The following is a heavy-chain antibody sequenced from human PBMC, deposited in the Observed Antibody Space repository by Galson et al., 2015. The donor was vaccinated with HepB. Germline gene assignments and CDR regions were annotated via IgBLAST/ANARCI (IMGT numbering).Heavy chain of an antibody. J-gene: IGHJ4*02. CDR3: ARGRLAAAGTLLY. CDR1: GYTFTNYD. Sequence: SVKVSCKASGYTFTNYDINWVRQATGQGLEWMGWMNPNTGNTGYAQKFQGRVTMTSNTSINTAYMELSSLRSEDTAVYYCARGRLAAAGTLLYWGQGILVTVSS. V-gene: IGHV1-8*01. CDR2: MNPNTGNT. D-gene: IGHD6-13*01.